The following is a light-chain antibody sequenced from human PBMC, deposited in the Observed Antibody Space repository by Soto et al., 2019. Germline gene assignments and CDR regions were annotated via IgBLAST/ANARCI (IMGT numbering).Light chain of an antibody. CDR2: DVS. V-gene: IGLV2-14*01. J-gene: IGLJ1*01. Sequence: QSALTQPASVSGSPGQSITISCTGTNSDVGGYNFVSWYQQHPGKAPKLMIYDVSHRPSGVSNRFSGSKSGNTASLNISGLQAEDEADYYCSSYTSSSIPYVFGIGTKLTVL. CDR3: SSYTSSSIPYV. CDR1: NSDVGGYNF.